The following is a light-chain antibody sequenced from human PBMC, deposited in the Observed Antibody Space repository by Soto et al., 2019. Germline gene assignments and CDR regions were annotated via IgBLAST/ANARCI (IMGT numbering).Light chain of an antibody. CDR2: GAS. CDR3: QQYGSSPRT. J-gene: IGKJ1*01. Sequence: EIVLTQSPGTLSLSPGERATLSCRASQSVSSSYLAWYQQKPGQAPRLXIHGASSRATGIPDRFSGSGSGTEFTLTISRLEPEDFEVYYCQQYGSSPRTFGQGTKVDIK. CDR1: QSVSSSY. V-gene: IGKV3-20*01.